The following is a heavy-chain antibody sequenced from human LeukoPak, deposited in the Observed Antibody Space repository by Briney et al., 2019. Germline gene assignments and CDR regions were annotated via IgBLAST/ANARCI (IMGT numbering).Heavy chain of an antibody. V-gene: IGHV3-21*03. J-gene: IGHJ4*02. CDR3: TTEGYSYGYHSFAY. D-gene: IGHD5-18*01. CDR1: GFIFSSYS. CDR2: ISTSSSYI. Sequence: PGGSLRLSCAASGFIFSSYSMSWVRQAPGKGLEWVSSISTSSSYIYYADSVKGRFTISRDNAKNSLYLQMNSLKTEDTAMYYCTTEGYSYGYHSFAYWNQGTLVTVSS.